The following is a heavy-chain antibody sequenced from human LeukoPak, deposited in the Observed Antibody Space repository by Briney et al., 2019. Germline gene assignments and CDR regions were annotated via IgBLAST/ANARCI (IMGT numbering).Heavy chain of an antibody. CDR2: VSPSGGRT. V-gene: IGHV3-23*01. D-gene: IGHD2-2*01. CDR1: GFTFSSYA. J-gene: IGHJ4*02. Sequence: GGSLRLSCGASGFTFSSYAMSWVRQTPGRGLEWVAGVSPSGGRTIYADSAEGRFTISRDNSNDTVYLQLSSLRAEDSALYYCAKVRGVYCSSPACYYYDAWGQGAPVTVSS. CDR3: AKVRGVYCSSPACYYYDA.